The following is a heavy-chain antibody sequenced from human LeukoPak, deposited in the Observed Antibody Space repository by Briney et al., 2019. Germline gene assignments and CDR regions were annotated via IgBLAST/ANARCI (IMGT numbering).Heavy chain of an antibody. D-gene: IGHD4-23*01. J-gene: IGHJ4*02. V-gene: IGHV3-21*04. CDR2: ISSSSSYI. CDR3: AKAVPKAVVTPSFDY. CDR1: GFTFSSYW. Sequence: GGSLRLSCAASGFTFSSYWMSWVRQAPGKGLEWVSSISSSSSYIYYADSVKGRFTISRDNAKNSLYLQMNSLRVEDTAVYYCAKAVPKAVVTPSFDYWAREPWSPSPQ.